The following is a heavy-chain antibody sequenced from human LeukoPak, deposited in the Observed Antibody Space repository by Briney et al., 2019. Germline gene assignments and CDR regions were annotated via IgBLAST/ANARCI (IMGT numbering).Heavy chain of an antibody. Sequence: LPGGSLRLSCAASGFTFSTYAMSWVRQAPGKGLEWVSLISGTSDSTYYTDSVKGRFTISRDISKNTLYLQMNSLRAEDTTVYYCARYTNGFDYWGQGTLVTVSS. CDR1: GFTFSTYA. CDR2: ISGTSDST. CDR3: ARYTNGFDY. J-gene: IGHJ4*02. D-gene: IGHD1-14*01. V-gene: IGHV3-23*01.